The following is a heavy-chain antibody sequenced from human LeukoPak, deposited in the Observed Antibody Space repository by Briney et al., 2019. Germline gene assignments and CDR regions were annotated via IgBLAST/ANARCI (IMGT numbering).Heavy chain of an antibody. Sequence: PGGSLRLSCAASGFTFSSYAMSWVRQAPGKGLEWVSAISGSGGSTYYADSVKGRFTISRDNSKNTLYLQMNILRAEDTAVYYCAKASHCSGGSCYSVSPFDWGQGTLVTVSS. CDR1: GFTFSSYA. CDR3: AKASHCSGGSCYSVSPFD. CDR2: ISGSGGST. J-gene: IGHJ4*02. D-gene: IGHD2-15*01. V-gene: IGHV3-23*01.